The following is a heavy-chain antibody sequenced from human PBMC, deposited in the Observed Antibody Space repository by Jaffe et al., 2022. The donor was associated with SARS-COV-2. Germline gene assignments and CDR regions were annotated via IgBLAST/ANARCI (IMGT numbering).Heavy chain of an antibody. CDR2: IYTSGST. J-gene: IGHJ4*02. D-gene: IGHD6-19*01. CDR3: ATYSSGSHLYYFDY. CDR1: GGSISSGSYY. V-gene: IGHV4-61*02. Sequence: QVQLQESGPGLVKPSQTLSLTCTVSGGSISSGSYYWSWIRQPAGKGLEWIGRIYTSGSTNYNPSLKSRVTISVDTSKNQFSLKLSSVTAADTAVYYCATYSSGSHLYYFDYWGQGTLVTVSS.